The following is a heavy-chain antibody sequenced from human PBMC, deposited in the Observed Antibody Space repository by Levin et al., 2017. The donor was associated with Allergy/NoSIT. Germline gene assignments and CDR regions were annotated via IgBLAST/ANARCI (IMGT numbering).Heavy chain of an antibody. CDR3: ASTNSPRGSPNYYYYYGMDG. D-gene: IGHD1-1*01. CDR1: GFTLSSYS. J-gene: IGHJ6*02. Sequence: GGSLRLSCAASGFTLSSYSMNWVRQAPGKGLEWVSYISSSSSTVYYADSVKGRFTISRDNAKNSLYLQMKNLRAEDTAVYYCASTNSPRGSPNYYYYYGMDGWGQGTTVTVSS. CDR2: ISSSSSTV. V-gene: IGHV3-48*01.